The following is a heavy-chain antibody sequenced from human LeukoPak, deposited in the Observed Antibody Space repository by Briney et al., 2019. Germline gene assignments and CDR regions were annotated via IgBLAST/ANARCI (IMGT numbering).Heavy chain of an antibody. CDR3: ASVHREELPDY. J-gene: IGHJ4*02. V-gene: IGHV1-18*01. CDR1: GYTFTSYG. D-gene: IGHD1-26*01. Sequence: ASVKVSCKASGYTFTSYGISWVRQAPGQGLEWMGWTSAYNGNTNYAQKLQGRVTMTTDTSTSTAYMELRSLRSDDTAVYYCASVHREELPDYWGQGTLVTVSS. CDR2: TSAYNGNT.